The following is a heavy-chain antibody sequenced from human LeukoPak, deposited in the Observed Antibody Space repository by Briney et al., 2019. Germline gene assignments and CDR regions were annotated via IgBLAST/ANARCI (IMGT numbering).Heavy chain of an antibody. CDR1: GGSISSYY. CDR2: IYYSGST. Sequence: SETLSLTCTVSGGSISSYYWSWIRQPPGKGLEWIGYIYYSGSTYYNPSLKSRVTISVHTSKNQFSLKLSSVTAADTAVYYCARLSGYGWESFYDYWGQGTLVTVSS. D-gene: IGHD5-12*01. CDR3: ARLSGYGWESFYDY. J-gene: IGHJ4*02. V-gene: IGHV4-59*01.